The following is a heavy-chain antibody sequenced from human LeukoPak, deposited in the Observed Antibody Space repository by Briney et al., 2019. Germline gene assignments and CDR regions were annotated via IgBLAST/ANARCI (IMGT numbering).Heavy chain of an antibody. V-gene: IGHV1-69*13. CDR3: ARCYDLWSGYYRWLDP. Sequence: SVKVSCKASGGTFSSYAISWVRQAPGQGLEWMGGIIPIFGAPNYAQKFQGRVTITADESTSTAYMELSSLRSEDTAVYYCARCYDLWSGYYRWLDPWGQGTLVTVAS. CDR2: IIPIFGAP. D-gene: IGHD3-3*01. CDR1: GGTFSSYA. J-gene: IGHJ5*02.